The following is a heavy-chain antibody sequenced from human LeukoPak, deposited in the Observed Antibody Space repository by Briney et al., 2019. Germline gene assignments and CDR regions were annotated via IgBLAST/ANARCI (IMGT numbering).Heavy chain of an antibody. CDR1: GFTFSSYS. Sequence: GGSLRLSCAASGFTFSSYSMNWVRQAPGKGLEWVSSISSSSSYIYYADSVKGRFTISRDNAKNSLYLQMNSLRAEDTAVYYCVKESPYPVGGTSRIYYFDNWGQGTLVTVSS. D-gene: IGHD1-26*01. V-gene: IGHV3-21*01. CDR2: ISSSSSYI. CDR3: VKESPYPVGGTSRIYYFDN. J-gene: IGHJ4*02.